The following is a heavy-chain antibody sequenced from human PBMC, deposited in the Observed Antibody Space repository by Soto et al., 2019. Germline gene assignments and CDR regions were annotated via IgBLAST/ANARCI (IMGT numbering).Heavy chain of an antibody. D-gene: IGHD6-6*01. Sequence: QVHLVQSGAEVKKPGASVKVSCKGSGYAFTTYGITWVRQAPGQGLEWMGWISAHSGNTNYAQKLQGRVTVTRATSTSTAYMELRGLRSDDTAVYYCARGRDGDYWGQGALVNVSS. CDR3: ARGRDGDY. CDR2: ISAHSGNT. J-gene: IGHJ4*02. V-gene: IGHV1-18*01. CDR1: GYAFTTYG.